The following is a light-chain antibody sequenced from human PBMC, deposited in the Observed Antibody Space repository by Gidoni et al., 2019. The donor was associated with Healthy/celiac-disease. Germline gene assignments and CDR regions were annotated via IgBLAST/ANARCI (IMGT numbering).Light chain of an antibody. CDR1: NIGSKS. CDR2: YDS. Sequence: SYVLTQPPSVSVAPGTTARITCGGNNIGSKSVHWYQQKPGQAPVLVIYYDSDRPSGIPEGFSGSNSGNTATLTISRVEAGDEADYYCQVWDSSSDHWVFGGGTKLTVL. J-gene: IGLJ3*02. V-gene: IGLV3-21*04. CDR3: QVWDSSSDHWV.